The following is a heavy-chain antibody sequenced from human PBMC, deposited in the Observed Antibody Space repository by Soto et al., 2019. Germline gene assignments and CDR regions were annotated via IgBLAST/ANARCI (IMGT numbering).Heavy chain of an antibody. V-gene: IGHV3-21*04. CDR1: GFTFSSYS. CDR2: ISSSSSYI. D-gene: IGHD2-15*01. Sequence: GGSLRLSCAASGFTFSSYSMNWVRQAPGKGLEWVSSISSSSSYIYYADSVKGRFTISRDNAKNSLYLQMNSLRAEGTAVYYCARSPLYCSGGSCYAYYFDYWGQGTRVTVSS. CDR3: ARSPLYCSGGSCYAYYFDY. J-gene: IGHJ4*02.